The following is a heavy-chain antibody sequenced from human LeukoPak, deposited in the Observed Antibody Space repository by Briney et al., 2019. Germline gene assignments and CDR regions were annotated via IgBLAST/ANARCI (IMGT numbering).Heavy chain of an antibody. V-gene: IGHV1-46*01. D-gene: IGHD2-15*01. Sequence: ASVKVSCKASGYTFTSYYMHWVRQAPGQGLEWMGIINPSGGSTSYAQKFQGRVTMTRDTSTSTVYMELSSLRSEDTAVYYCARERYCSGGSCYRSYYYYYYGMDVWGQGTTVTVSS. J-gene: IGHJ6*02. CDR1: GYTFTSYY. CDR3: ARERYCSGGSCYRSYYYYYYGMDV. CDR2: INPSGGST.